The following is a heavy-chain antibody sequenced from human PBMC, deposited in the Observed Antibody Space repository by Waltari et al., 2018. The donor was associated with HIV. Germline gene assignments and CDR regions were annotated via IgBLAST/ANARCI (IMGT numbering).Heavy chain of an antibody. V-gene: IGHV3-7*01. Sequence: EVQLVESGGGLVQPGGSLRRAWAASGFTLSRRWLSCVRQAPGKGLEWVANIKQDGSEKYYVDSVKGRFTMSRDNAKNSLYLQMNSLRAEDTAVYYCARDLYSSGWGYFDYWGQGTLVTVAS. CDR2: IKQDGSEK. D-gene: IGHD6-19*01. CDR3: ARDLYSSGWGYFDY. CDR1: GFTLSRRW. J-gene: IGHJ4*02.